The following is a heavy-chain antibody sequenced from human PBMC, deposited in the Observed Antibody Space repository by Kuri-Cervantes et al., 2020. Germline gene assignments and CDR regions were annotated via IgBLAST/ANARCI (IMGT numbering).Heavy chain of an antibody. D-gene: IGHD3-22*01. J-gene: IGHJ6*03. CDR3: ARAPRTYYYDSSGDYYYYYMDV. CDR1: GYTFASYD. V-gene: IGHV1-18*01. Sequence: ASVKVSCKASGYTFASYDINWVRQAPGQGLEWMGWISAYNGDTNYAQKLQGRVTMTTDTSTSTAYMELRSLRSDDTAVYYCARAPRTYYYDSSGDYYYYYMDVWGEGTTVTVSS. CDR2: ISAYNGDT.